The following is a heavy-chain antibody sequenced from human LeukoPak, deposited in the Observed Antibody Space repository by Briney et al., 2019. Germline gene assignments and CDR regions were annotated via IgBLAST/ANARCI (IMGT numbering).Heavy chain of an antibody. CDR1: GGSFSGYY. CDR2: IYYSGST. J-gene: IGHJ4*02. Sequence: SETLSLTCAVYGGSFSGYYWSWIRQPPGKGLEWIGYIYYSGSTNYNPSLKSRVTISVDTSKNQFSLKLSSVTAADTAVYYCARVREMRVYFDYWGQGTLVTVSS. D-gene: IGHD5-24*01. V-gene: IGHV4-59*01. CDR3: ARVREMRVYFDY.